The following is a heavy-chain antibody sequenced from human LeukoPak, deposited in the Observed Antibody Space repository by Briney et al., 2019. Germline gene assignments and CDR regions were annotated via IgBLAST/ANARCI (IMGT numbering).Heavy chain of an antibody. CDR2: IIPIFGTA. V-gene: IGHV1-69*06. CDR1: GGTFSSYA. J-gene: IGHJ5*02. Sequence: ASVKVSCKASGGTFSSYAISWVRQAPGQGLEWMGGIIPIFGTANYAQKFQGRVTITADKSTSTAYMELSSLRSEDTAVYYCANMVRGRNWFDPWGQGTLVTVSS. CDR3: ANMVRGRNWFDP. D-gene: IGHD3-10*01.